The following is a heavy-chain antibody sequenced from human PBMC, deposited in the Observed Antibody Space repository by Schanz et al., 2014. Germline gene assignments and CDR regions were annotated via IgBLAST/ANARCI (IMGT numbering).Heavy chain of an antibody. CDR3: AKGRFGELSAFDI. J-gene: IGHJ3*02. Sequence: VQLLESGGGLVQPGGSLRLSCAASGFTFTNYAMSWVRQAPGKGLEWVAVIWYDGSNKYYADSVKGRFTISRDNSKNTLFLQMNSLRAEDTAVYYCAKGRFGELSAFDIWGQGTMVTVSS. D-gene: IGHD3-10*01. CDR2: IWYDGSNK. CDR1: GFTFTNYA. V-gene: IGHV3-33*06.